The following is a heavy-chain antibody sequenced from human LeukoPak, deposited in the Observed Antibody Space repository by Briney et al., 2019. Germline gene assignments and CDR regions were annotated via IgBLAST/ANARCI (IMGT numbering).Heavy chain of an antibody. D-gene: IGHD3-10*01. CDR1: GFTFSSYA. V-gene: IGHV3-30-3*02. J-gene: IGHJ4*02. CDR3: AKNLELWFGDLLYFDS. Sequence: GRSLRLSCAASGFTFSSYAMHWVRQAPGKGLEWVAVISYDGSNKYYADSVKGRFTISRDTSKKTLYLQMNRLSEEDTAVYYCAKNLELWFGDLLYFDSWGLGTLVTVSS. CDR2: ISYDGSNK.